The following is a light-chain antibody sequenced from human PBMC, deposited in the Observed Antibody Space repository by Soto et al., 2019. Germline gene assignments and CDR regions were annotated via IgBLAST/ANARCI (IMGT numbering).Light chain of an antibody. Sequence: QSALTQSPSASGSPGQSVTISCIGTSSDVGGYNYVSWYQHHPGKAPKLIIYEVTKRPSGVPDRFSGSRSGTTASLTVSGLQAEDEADDYCGSYAGGNTFVFGTGTKLTVL. CDR3: GSYAGGNTFV. J-gene: IGLJ1*01. CDR2: EVT. V-gene: IGLV2-8*01. CDR1: SSDVGGYNY.